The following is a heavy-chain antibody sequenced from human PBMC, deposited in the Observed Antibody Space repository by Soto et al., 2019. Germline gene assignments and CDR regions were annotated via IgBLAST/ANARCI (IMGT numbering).Heavy chain of an antibody. CDR1: GFTFSNAW. CDR3: TTDGGGSGNPPGYYYYYYMDV. V-gene: IGHV3-15*01. Sequence: GGSLRLSCAASGFTFSNAWMSWVRQAPGKGLEWVGRIKSKTDGGTTDYAAPVKGRFTISRDDSKNTLYLQMNSLKTEDTAVYYCTTDGGGSGNPPGYYYYYYMDVWGKGTTVTVSS. D-gene: IGHD3-10*01. J-gene: IGHJ6*03. CDR2: IKSKTDGGTT.